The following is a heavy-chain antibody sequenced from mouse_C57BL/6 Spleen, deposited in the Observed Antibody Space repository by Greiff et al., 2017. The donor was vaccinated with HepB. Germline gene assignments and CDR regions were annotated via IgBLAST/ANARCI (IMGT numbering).Heavy chain of an antibody. CDR2: IYPGGGYT. V-gene: IGHV1-63*01. Sequence: QVHVKQSGAELVRPGTSVKMSCKASGYTFTNYWIGWAKQRPGHGLEWIGDIYPGGGYTNYNEKFKGKATLTADKSSSTAYMQFSSLTSEDSAICYCARCDYDEGYAMDYWGQGTSVTVSS. CDR1: GYTFTNYW. J-gene: IGHJ4*01. CDR3: ARCDYDEGYAMDY. D-gene: IGHD2-4*01.